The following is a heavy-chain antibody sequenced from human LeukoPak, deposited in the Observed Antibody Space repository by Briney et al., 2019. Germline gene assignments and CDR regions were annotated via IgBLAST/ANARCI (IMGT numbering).Heavy chain of an antibody. CDR3: ARDPPHPYYYDSSGSFDY. V-gene: IGHV1-46*01. J-gene: IGHJ4*02. Sequence: GASVKVSCKASGYTFTGYYMHWVRQAPGQGLEWMGIINPSGGSTSYAQKFQGRVTMTRDTSTSTVYMELSSLGSEDTAVYYCARDPPHPYYYDSSGSFDYWGQGTLVTVSS. D-gene: IGHD3-22*01. CDR1: GYTFTGYY. CDR2: INPSGGST.